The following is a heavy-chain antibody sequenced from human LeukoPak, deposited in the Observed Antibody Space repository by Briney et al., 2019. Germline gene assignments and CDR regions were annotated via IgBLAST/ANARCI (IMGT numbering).Heavy chain of an antibody. V-gene: IGHV3-53*01. CDR3: ARVGTLYSSSYYFDY. CDR1: GFTVSSNY. CDR2: IYSGGST. D-gene: IGHD6-6*01. Sequence: GGSLRLSCAASGFTVSSNYKSWVRQAPGKGLEWVSVIYSGGSTYYADSVKGRFTISRDNSKNTLYLQMNSLRAEDTAVYYCARVGTLYSSSYYFDYWGQGTLVTVSS. J-gene: IGHJ4*02.